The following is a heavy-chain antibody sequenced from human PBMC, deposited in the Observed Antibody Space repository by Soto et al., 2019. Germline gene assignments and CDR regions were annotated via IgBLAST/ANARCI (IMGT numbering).Heavy chain of an antibody. D-gene: IGHD2-15*01. CDR2: ISASVSRT. CDR1: GLTFTSRA. Sequence: EVQLLESGGGLVQPGGSLRLSCAVSGLTFTSRAMSWVRQAPGKGLEWVSAISASVSRTSYADSVKGRFTISRDNSKNTLYLQMNSLRAEDTAVYYCASEWGGYCSGETCYSPYLDFWGQGALVTVSS. J-gene: IGHJ4*02. V-gene: IGHV3-23*01. CDR3: ASEWGGYCSGETCYSPYLDF.